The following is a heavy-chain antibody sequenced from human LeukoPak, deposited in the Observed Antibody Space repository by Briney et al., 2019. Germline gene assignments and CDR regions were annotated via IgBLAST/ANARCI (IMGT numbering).Heavy chain of an antibody. D-gene: IGHD6-13*01. Sequence: GGSLRLSCAASGFTFSSYAMTWVRKAPGKGLEWVSAISGSGGSTYYADSVKGRFTISRDNSKNTLYLQMNSLRAEDTAVYYCAKDVDSSSWDYYGMDVWGKGTTVTVSS. V-gene: IGHV3-23*01. CDR3: AKDVDSSSWDYYGMDV. CDR2: ISGSGGST. CDR1: GFTFSSYA. J-gene: IGHJ6*04.